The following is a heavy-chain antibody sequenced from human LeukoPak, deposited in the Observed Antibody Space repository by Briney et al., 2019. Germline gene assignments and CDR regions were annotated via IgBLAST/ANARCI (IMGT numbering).Heavy chain of an antibody. CDR2: IIPILGIA. V-gene: IGHV1-69*04. D-gene: IGHD3-10*01. J-gene: IGHJ6*02. Sequence: SVKVSCKASGGTFSSYAISWVRQAPGQGLAWMGRIIPILGIANYAQKFQGRVTITADKSTSTAYVELSSLRSEDTAVYYCAREGVSGSHHNYYYGMDVWGQGTTVTVSS. CDR3: AREGVSGSHHNYYYGMDV. CDR1: GGTFSSYA.